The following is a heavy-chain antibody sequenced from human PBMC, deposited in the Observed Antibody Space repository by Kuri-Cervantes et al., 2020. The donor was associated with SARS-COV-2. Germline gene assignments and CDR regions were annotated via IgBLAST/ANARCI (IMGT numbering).Heavy chain of an antibody. J-gene: IGHJ4*02. CDR1: GFTFSSYA. Sequence: GGSLRLSCSASGFTFSSYAMHWVRQAPEKGLEYVSAISSNGGSPYYADSVKGRFTISRDNSKNTLYLQMSSLRAEDTAVYYCLKDRSGSGSYYYYFDYWGQGTLVTVSS. CDR2: ISSNGGSP. V-gene: IGHV3-64D*08. CDR3: LKDRSGSGSYYYYFDY. D-gene: IGHD3-10*01.